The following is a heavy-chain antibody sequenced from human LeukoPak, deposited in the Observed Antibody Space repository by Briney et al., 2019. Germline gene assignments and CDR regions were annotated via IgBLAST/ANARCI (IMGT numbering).Heavy chain of an antibody. CDR1: GFTFSDYY. CDR2: ISSSGSTI. J-gene: IGHJ6*02. V-gene: IGHV3-11*01. D-gene: IGHD2-21*02. CDR3: ARDREGGDWYGYYYYGMDV. Sequence: PGGSLRLSCAASGFTFSDYYMSWIRQAPGKGLEWVSYISSSGSTIYYADPVKGRFTISRDNAKNSLYLQMNSLRAEDTAVYYCARDREGGDWYGYYYYGMDVWGQGTTVTVSS.